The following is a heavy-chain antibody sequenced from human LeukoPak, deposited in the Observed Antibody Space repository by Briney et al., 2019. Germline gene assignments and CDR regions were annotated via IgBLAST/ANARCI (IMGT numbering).Heavy chain of an antibody. CDR1: GGSISSSSYY. CDR2: IYYSGGT. J-gene: IGHJ6*02. Sequence: SETLSLTCTVSGGSISSSSYYWGWIRQPPGRGLEWIGSIYYSGGTYYNPSLKSRVTISVDTSKNQFSLKLSSVTAADTAVYYCARGRVGLRYCSSTSCSYYYYYYGMDVWGQGTTVTVSS. CDR3: ARGRVGLRYCSSTSCSYYYYYYGMDV. D-gene: IGHD2-2*01. V-gene: IGHV4-39*01.